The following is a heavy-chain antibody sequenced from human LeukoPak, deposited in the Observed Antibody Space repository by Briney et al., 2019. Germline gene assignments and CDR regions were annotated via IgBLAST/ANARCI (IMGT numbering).Heavy chain of an antibody. Sequence: ASVKVSCKASGYTFTSYGISWVRQAPGQGLEWTGWISAYNGNTNYAQKLQGRVTMTTDTSTSTAYMELRSLRSDDTAVYYCARTMVRGVIITAFDIWGQGTMVTVSS. CDR2: ISAYNGNT. V-gene: IGHV1-18*01. CDR1: GYTFTSYG. D-gene: IGHD3-10*01. J-gene: IGHJ3*02. CDR3: ARTMVRGVIITAFDI.